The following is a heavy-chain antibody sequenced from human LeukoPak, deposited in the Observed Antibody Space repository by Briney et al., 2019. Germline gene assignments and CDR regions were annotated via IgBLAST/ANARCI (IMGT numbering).Heavy chain of an antibody. CDR1: GYSFISNG. Sequence: ASVKVSCKASGYSFISNGISWARQAPGQGLEWMGWISIYNDNTDYAQKFQGRVTMTTDTSTSTAYMELRSLSSDDTAIYYCARFYYDLTYYYYYMDVWGKGTTVTVSS. CDR3: ARFYYDLTYYYYYMDV. D-gene: IGHD3-3*01. V-gene: IGHV1-18*01. CDR2: ISIYNDNT. J-gene: IGHJ6*03.